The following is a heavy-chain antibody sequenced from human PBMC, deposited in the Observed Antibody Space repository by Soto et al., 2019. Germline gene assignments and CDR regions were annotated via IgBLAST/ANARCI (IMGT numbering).Heavy chain of an antibody. D-gene: IGHD5-18*01. Sequence: EVQLVESGGGLVQPGGSLRLSCAASGFTFSSYWMHWVRQAPGKGLVWVSRINSDGSSTSYADSVKGRFTISRDNAKNTLYLQMNSRRAEGTAVYYCARVDVDTARGPTDFDYWGQGTLVTVSS. CDR3: ARVDVDTARGPTDFDY. J-gene: IGHJ4*02. V-gene: IGHV3-74*01. CDR1: GFTFSSYW. CDR2: INSDGSST.